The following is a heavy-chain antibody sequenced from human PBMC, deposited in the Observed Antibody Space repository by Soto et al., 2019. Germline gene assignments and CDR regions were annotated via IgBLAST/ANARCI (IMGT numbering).Heavy chain of an antibody. CDR2: IKSKTDGGTI. V-gene: IGHV3-15*07. D-gene: IGHD6-13*01. Sequence: GGSLRLSCAASDLTFSNTWMNWVRQAPGKGLEWVGRIKSKTDGGTIDNAAPVKGRFTIARDDSKDTLYLQMNSLKTEDTAVYYCNTVGSITTAGTPFDYWGQGTLVTVSS. CDR1: DLTFSNTW. J-gene: IGHJ4*02. CDR3: NTVGSITTAGTPFDY.